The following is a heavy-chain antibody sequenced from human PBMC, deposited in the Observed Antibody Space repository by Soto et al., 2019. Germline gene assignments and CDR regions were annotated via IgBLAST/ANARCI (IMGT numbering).Heavy chain of an antibody. CDR1: GGTHSSYA. V-gene: IGHV1-69*13. CDR3: ARDGSDYSTSGHYDP. Sequence: ASVKVSCKVTGGTHSSYAITWVRQAPGQGLEWMGGIIPIFGTRDYAQKFQGRVTITADPSTSTAYLELSGLTSDDTAVYYCARDGSDYSTSGHYDPWGQGTLVTVS. D-gene: IGHD3-22*01. J-gene: IGHJ5*02. CDR2: IIPIFGTR.